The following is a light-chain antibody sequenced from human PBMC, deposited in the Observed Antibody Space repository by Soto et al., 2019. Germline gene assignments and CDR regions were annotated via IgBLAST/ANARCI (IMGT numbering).Light chain of an antibody. V-gene: IGLV1-44*01. Sequence: SVLTQPPSASGTPGQRVTISCSGSSSNIGRNTVNWYQHLPGTAPKLLIYSNNQRPSGVPDRFSGSKSGTSASLAITGLRSEDEADYYCAAWDDSLNGYVFGTGTKVTVL. J-gene: IGLJ1*01. CDR1: SSNIGRNT. CDR3: AAWDDSLNGYV. CDR2: SNN.